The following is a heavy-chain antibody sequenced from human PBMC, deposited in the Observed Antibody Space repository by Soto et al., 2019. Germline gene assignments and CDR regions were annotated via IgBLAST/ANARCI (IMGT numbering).Heavy chain of an antibody. CDR3: ARIVVVVPAAIPWFDP. CDR1: GYTFTSYG. D-gene: IGHD2-2*02. CDR2: ISAYNGNT. V-gene: IGHV1-18*04. J-gene: IGHJ5*02. Sequence: XSVKVSCKASGYTFTSYGISWVRQAPGQGLEWMGWISAYNGNTNYAQKLQGRVTMTTDKSISTAYLQWSSLKASDTAMYYCARIVVVVPAAIPWFDPWGQGTLVTVSS.